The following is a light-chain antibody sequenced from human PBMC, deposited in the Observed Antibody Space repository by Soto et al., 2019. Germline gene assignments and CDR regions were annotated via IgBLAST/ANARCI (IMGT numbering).Light chain of an antibody. Sequence: QSALTQPPSVSGSPGQSVTIYCTGTSSDVGSYNRVSWYQQPPGTDPKLMIYEVSNRPSGVPDRFSGSKSGNTASLTISGLQAEDEADYYCSSYTSSSIWLFGGGTKLTVL. CDR2: EVS. V-gene: IGLV2-18*02. J-gene: IGLJ2*01. CDR1: SSDVGSYNR. CDR3: SSYTSSSIWL.